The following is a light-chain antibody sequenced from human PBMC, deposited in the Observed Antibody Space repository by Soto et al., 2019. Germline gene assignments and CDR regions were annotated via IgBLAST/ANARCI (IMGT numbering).Light chain of an antibody. V-gene: IGKV3D-15*01. CDR3: QQYNNWPPWT. CDR1: QSISSN. CDR2: GES. J-gene: IGKJ1*01. Sequence: EIVMTQSPATLSVSPGERATLSCRASQSISSNLAWYQQKPGQAPRLLIYGESTRATGIPARFSRSRSGTEVTLTISSLQSEDFAVYYWQQYNNWPPWTFGQGTKVEIK.